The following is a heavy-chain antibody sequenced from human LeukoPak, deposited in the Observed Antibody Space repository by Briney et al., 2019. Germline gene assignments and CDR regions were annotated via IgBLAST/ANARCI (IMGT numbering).Heavy chain of an antibody. Sequence: NPGGSLRLSCAASGFTFGSYEMNWVRQAPGKGLEWVSYIGTIISTTYYADSVKGRFTVSRDDAKSSLYLQMSSLRAEDTAVCYCARNVYDLRGQWLVPGFDYWGQGTLVTVSS. CDR2: IGTIISTT. CDR1: GFTFGSYE. V-gene: IGHV3-48*03. CDR3: ARNVYDLRGQWLVPGFDY. D-gene: IGHD6-19*01. J-gene: IGHJ4*02.